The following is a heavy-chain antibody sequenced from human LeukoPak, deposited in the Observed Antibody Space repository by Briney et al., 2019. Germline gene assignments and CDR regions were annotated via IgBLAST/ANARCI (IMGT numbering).Heavy chain of an antibody. D-gene: IGHD1-26*01. CDR2: IIPIFGTA. J-gene: IGHJ4*02. V-gene: IGHV1-69*13. Sequence: ASVKVFCKASGGTFSSYAISWVRQAPGQGLEWMGGIIPIFGTANYAQKFQGRVTITADESTSTAYMELSSLRSEDTAVYYCAREGPSGNFDYWGQGTLVTVSS. CDR3: AREGPSGNFDY. CDR1: GGTFSSYA.